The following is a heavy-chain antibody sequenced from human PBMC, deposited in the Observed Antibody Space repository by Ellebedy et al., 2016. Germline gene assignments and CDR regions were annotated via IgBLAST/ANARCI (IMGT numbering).Heavy chain of an antibody. D-gene: IGHD6-19*01. V-gene: IGHV3-30*18. Sequence: GESLKISXAASGFTFSSYGMHWVRQAPGKGLEWVAVISYDGSNKYYADSVKGRFTISRDNSKNTLYLQMNSLRAEDTAVYYCAKDPARWGAVAGYFDYWGQGTLVTVSS. CDR2: ISYDGSNK. CDR3: AKDPARWGAVAGYFDY. J-gene: IGHJ4*02. CDR1: GFTFSSYG.